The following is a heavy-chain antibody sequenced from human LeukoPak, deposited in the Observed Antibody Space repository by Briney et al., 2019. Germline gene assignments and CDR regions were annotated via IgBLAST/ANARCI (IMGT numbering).Heavy chain of an antibody. J-gene: IGHJ6*02. CDR1: GYTFTGYY. Sequence: ASVKVSCKASGYTFTGYYMHWVRQAPGQGLEWMGWINPNSGGTNYAQKFQGRVTMTRDTSISTAYMELSRLRSDDTAVYYCASKTYYDILADYYYGMDVWGQGTTVTVSS. D-gene: IGHD3-9*01. CDR2: INPNSGGT. CDR3: ASKTYYDILADYYYGMDV. V-gene: IGHV1-2*02.